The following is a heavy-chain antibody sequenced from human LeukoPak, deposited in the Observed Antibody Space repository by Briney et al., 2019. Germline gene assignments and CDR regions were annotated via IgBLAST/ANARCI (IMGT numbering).Heavy chain of an antibody. CDR3: ARDLDSSRLFDY. CDR2: ISSSSSTI. Sequence: GGSLRLSCAASGFTFSSYSMNWVRQAPGKGLEWVSSISSSSSTIYYADSVKGRFTMSRDNAKNSLCLQMNSLRAEDTAVYYCARDLDSSRLFDYWGQGTLVTVSS. V-gene: IGHV3-48*04. CDR1: GFTFSSYS. J-gene: IGHJ4*02. D-gene: IGHD6-13*01.